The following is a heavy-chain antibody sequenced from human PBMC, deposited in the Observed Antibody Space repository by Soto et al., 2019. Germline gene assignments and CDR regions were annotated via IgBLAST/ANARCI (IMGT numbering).Heavy chain of an antibody. Sequence: SETLSLTCTVSGGSISSYYWSWIRQPPGKGLEWIGYIYYSGSTNYNPSLKSRVTISVDTSKNQFSLKLSSVTAADTAVYYCASLEGEYSGYRSSEDYYYYMDVWGKGTTVTVSS. D-gene: IGHD5-12*01. CDR1: GGSISSYY. V-gene: IGHV4-59*01. J-gene: IGHJ6*03. CDR2: IYYSGST. CDR3: ASLEGEYSGYRSSEDYYYYMDV.